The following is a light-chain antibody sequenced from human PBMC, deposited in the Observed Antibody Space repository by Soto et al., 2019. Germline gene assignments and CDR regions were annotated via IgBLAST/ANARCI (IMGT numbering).Light chain of an antibody. V-gene: IGLV1-44*01. J-gene: IGLJ2*01. CDR3: ATWDDRLNGLV. Sequence: QSVLTQSPSASGTPGQRVTISCSGSSSNIGSHTVNWYQQLPGTAPKLLIYINNQRPSGVPDRFSGSKSGTSASLAISGLQSEDEDDYYCATWDDRLNGLVFGGGTKLTVL. CDR2: INN. CDR1: SSNIGSHT.